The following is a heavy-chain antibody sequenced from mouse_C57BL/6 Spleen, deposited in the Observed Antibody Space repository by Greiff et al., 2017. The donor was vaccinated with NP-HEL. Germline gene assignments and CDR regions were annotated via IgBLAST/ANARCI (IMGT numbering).Heavy chain of an antibody. D-gene: IGHD2-2*01. J-gene: IGHJ1*03. Sequence: QVQLQQSGAELVRPGSSVKLSCKASGYTFTSYWMDWVKQRPGQGLEWIGNIYPSDSETHYNQKFKDKATLTVDKSSSTAYMQLSSLTSEDSAVYYCARSTMVTTDWYFDVWGTGTTVTVSS. CDR2: IYPSDSET. CDR3: ARSTMVTTDWYFDV. CDR1: GYTFTSYW. V-gene: IGHV1-61*01.